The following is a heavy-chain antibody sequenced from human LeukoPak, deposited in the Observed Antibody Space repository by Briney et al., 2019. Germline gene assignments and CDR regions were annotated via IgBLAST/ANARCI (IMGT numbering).Heavy chain of an antibody. CDR2: IYWDDDK. Sequence: SGPTLVKPTQTLTLTCTFSGFSLSASGEGVGWIRRPPGKALEWLALIYWDDDKRYSPSLKTRLSIIKDTSKNQVVLTMTNMEPVDSGTYYCAHRLLKYRVTTPGAPWFDPWGQGTQVTVSS. V-gene: IGHV2-5*02. CDR3: AHRLLKYRVTTPGAPWFDP. CDR1: GFSLSASGEG. D-gene: IGHD1/OR15-1a*01. J-gene: IGHJ5*02.